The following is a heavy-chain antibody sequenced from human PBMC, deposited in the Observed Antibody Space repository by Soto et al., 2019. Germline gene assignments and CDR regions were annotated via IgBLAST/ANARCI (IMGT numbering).Heavy chain of an antibody. CDR1: GYTFTSYG. CDR3: ASLVSGNLHNYDILTPGMDV. CDR2: ISAYNGNT. Sequence: QVQLVQSGAEVKKPGASVKVSCKASGYTFTSYGISWVRQAPGQGLEWMGWISAYNGNTNYAQKLQGRVTMTTDTSTSTAYMELRSLRSDDTAVYYCASLVSGNLHNYDILTPGMDVWGQGTTVTVSS. V-gene: IGHV1-18*01. J-gene: IGHJ6*02. D-gene: IGHD3-9*01.